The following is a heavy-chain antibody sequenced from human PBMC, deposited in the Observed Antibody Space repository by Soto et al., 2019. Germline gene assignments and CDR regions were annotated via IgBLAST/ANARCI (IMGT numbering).Heavy chain of an antibody. D-gene: IGHD6-6*01. CDR1: GFTFSSYW. CDR3: ARSIAARLNWFDP. CDR2: IKQDGSEK. V-gene: IGHV3-7*01. Sequence: EVQLVESGGGLVQPGGSLRLSCAASGFTFSSYWMSWVRQAPGTGLEWVANIKQDGSEKYYVDSVKGRFTISRDNAKNSLCLQMNSLRAEDTAVYYCARSIAARLNWFDPWGQGTLVTVSS. J-gene: IGHJ5*02.